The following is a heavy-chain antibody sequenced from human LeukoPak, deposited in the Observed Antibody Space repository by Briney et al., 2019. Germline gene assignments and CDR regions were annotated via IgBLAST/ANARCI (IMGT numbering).Heavy chain of an antibody. CDR3: ARDYYDRTGYHDAFDI. J-gene: IGHJ3*02. D-gene: IGHD3-22*01. V-gene: IGHV3-48*02. Sequence: GGSLRLSCAASGFTFSSYNMNWVRQAPGKGLEWVSYISSSSSTIYYADSVKGRFTISRDNPKNSLYLQMNSLRDEDTALYYCARDYYDRTGYHDAFDIWGQGTMVTVSS. CDR2: ISSSSSTI. CDR1: GFTFSSYN.